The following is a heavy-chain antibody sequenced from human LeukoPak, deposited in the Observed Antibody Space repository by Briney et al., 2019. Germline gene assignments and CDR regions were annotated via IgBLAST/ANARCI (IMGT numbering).Heavy chain of an antibody. D-gene: IGHD3-22*01. CDR1: GGSISSGGYY. CDR3: ARASSGHHY. V-gene: IGHV4-30-2*01. J-gene: IGHJ4*02. Sequence: SETLSLTCTVSGGSISSGGYYWSWIRQPPGKGLEWIGYIYHSGSTYYNPSLKSRVTISVDRSKNQFSLKLSSVTAADTAVYYCARASSGHHYWGQGTLVTVSS. CDR2: IYHSGST.